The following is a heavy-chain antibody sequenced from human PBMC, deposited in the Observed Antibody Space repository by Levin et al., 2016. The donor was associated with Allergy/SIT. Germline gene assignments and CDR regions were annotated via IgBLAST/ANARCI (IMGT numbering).Heavy chain of an antibody. Sequence: SETLSLTCSVSGGSISGFYWSWIRQPPGKGLEWVGYIFSSGYTIYNPSLKSRVTISLDMSKNQFFLRLSSVTAADTAVYYCVRHDNVPLTKNGFDYWGQGTLVTVSS. J-gene: IGHJ4*02. V-gene: IGHV4-59*08. D-gene: IGHD2-8*01. CDR3: VRHDNVPLTKNGFDY. CDR2: IFSSGYT. CDR1: GGSISGFY.